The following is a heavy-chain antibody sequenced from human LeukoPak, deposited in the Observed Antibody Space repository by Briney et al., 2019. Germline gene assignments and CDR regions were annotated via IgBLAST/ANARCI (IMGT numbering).Heavy chain of an antibody. CDR2: VYTSGST. J-gene: IGHJ4*02. CDR3: ARHLRTAESYSTDS. V-gene: IGHV4-4*07. CDR1: GGSISSYY. D-gene: IGHD1-26*01. Sequence: PSETLSLTCTVSGGSISSYYWSWIRQPAGKGLEWIGRVYTSGSTNYNPSLKSRVTMSVDTSKNQFSLKLSSVTAADTGVYYCARHLRTAESYSTDSWGQGTLVIVSS.